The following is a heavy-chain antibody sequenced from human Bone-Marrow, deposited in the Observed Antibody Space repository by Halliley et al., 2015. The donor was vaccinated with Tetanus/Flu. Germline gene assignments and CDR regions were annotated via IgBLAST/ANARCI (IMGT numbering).Heavy chain of an antibody. CDR3: ARLHSSGHDYFDY. D-gene: IGHD5-12*01. Sequence: QLVQSGAEVKKPGQSLRISCEGSGYTFATYWISWVRQMPGKGLEWMGKIDPSDSYTNYSPSFQGHATISTDNSITTAYLQWNSLKASDTAMYYCARLHSSGHDYFDYWGQGTLVTVSS. J-gene: IGHJ4*02. CDR1: GYTFATYW. V-gene: IGHV5-10-1*01. CDR2: IDPSDSYT.